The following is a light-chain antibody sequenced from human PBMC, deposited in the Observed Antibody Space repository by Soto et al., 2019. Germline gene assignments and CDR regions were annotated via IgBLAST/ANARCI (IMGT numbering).Light chain of an antibody. CDR3: QQYNNWPRT. CDR1: QNISSK. Sequence: EIVMTQSPATLSVSPGERGTLSCKASQNISSKLAWYQQEPGQAPRLLIYGASTRATGIPGRFSGSGSGTEFTHTISSLQSEDFAVYYCQQYNNWPRTFGHGTKVEIK. V-gene: IGKV3-15*01. CDR2: GAS. J-gene: IGKJ1*01.